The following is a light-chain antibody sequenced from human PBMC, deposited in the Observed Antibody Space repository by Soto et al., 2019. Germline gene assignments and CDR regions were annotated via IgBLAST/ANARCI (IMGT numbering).Light chain of an antibody. V-gene: IGKV3-20*01. CDR1: HTIDNT. CDR3: QQYGSSPLT. Sequence: EIVMTESPATLSLSPGERAILSCRASHTIDNTLAWYQRKPGQAPRLRIYDASTRATGVPARFSGSGSGTDFTLTISRLEPEDFAVYYCQQYGSSPLTFGGGTKVDIK. CDR2: DAS. J-gene: IGKJ4*01.